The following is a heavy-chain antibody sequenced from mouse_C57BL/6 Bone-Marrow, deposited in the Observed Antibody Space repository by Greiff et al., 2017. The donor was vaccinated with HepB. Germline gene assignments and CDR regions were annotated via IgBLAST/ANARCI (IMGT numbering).Heavy chain of an antibody. CDR3: ARDGEGYYAWFAY. V-gene: IGHV5-4*01. D-gene: IGHD2-3*01. J-gene: IGHJ3*01. Sequence: EVQRVESGGGLVKPGGSLKLSCAASGFTFSSYAMSWVRQTPEKRLEWVATISDGGSYTYYPDNVKGRFTISRDNAKNNLYLQRSHLKSEDTAMYYCARDGEGYYAWFAYWGQGTLVTVSA. CDR2: ISDGGSYT. CDR1: GFTFSSYA.